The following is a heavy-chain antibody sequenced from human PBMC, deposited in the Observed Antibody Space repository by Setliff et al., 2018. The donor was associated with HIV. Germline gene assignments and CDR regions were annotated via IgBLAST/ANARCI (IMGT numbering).Heavy chain of an antibody. D-gene: IGHD2-21*01. V-gene: IGHV1-46*01. CDR2: SNPSGGST. Sequence: ASVKVSCKASGYTFTSYYMHWVRQAPGQGLEWMGISNPSGGSTTYAPKFQGRVTMTRDTSTSTVYMELSSLRSDDTAVYFCARGALLAVFDFDHWGHGTLVTVSS. J-gene: IGHJ4*01. CDR1: GYTFTSYY. CDR3: ARGALLAVFDFDH.